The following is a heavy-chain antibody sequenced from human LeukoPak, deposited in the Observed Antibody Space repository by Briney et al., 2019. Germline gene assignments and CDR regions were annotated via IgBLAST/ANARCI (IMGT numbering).Heavy chain of an antibody. V-gene: IGHV1-3*03. D-gene: IGHD3-22*01. Sequence: ASVKVSCKASGYTFTSYAMHWVRQAPGQRLEWMGWINAGNGNTKYSQEFQGRVTITRDTSASTAYMELSSLRSEDMAVYYCARGSWESSGYYYVNYWGQGTLVTVSS. CDR3: ARGSWESSGYYYVNY. J-gene: IGHJ4*02. CDR2: INAGNGNT. CDR1: GYTFTSYA.